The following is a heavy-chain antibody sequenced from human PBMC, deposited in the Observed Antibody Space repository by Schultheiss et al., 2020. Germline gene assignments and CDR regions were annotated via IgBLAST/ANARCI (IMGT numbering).Heavy chain of an antibody. Sequence: ASVKVSCKASGYTFTGYYMHWVRQAPGQGLEWMGWINPNSGGTNYAQKFQGWVTMTRDTSISTAYLQWSSLKASDTAMYYCARLRAPSGYGMDVWGQGTTVTVSS. J-gene: IGHJ6*02. CDR3: ARLRAPSGYGMDV. CDR1: GYTFTGYY. CDR2: INPNSGGT. V-gene: IGHV1-2*04.